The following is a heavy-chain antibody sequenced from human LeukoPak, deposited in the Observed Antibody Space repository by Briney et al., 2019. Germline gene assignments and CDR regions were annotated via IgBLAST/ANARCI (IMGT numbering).Heavy chain of an antibody. CDR2: INHSGST. CDR3: ARESIAAAYNWFDP. V-gene: IGHV4-34*01. J-gene: IGHJ5*02. Sequence: SATLSLTCAVSGGSFSGYYWSWIRQPPGKGLEWIGEINHSGSTNYNPSLKSRVTMSVDTSKNQFSLKLSSVTAADTAVYYCARESIAAAYNWFDPWGQGTLVTVS. D-gene: IGHD6-13*01. CDR1: GGSFSGYY.